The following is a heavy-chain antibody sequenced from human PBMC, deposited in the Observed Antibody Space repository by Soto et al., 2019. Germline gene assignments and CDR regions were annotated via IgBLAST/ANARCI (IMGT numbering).Heavy chain of an antibody. CDR3: ARDGIAAAGTGYYYYGMDV. J-gene: IGHJ6*02. V-gene: IGHV1-2*04. D-gene: IGHD6-13*01. CDR2: INPNSGGT. Sequence: GASVKVSCKASGYTFTGYYMHWVRQAPGQGLEWMGWINPNSGGTNYAQKFQGWVTMTRDTSISTAYMELSRLRSDDTAVYYCARDGIAAAGTGYYYYGMDVWGQGTTVTVSS. CDR1: GYTFTGYY.